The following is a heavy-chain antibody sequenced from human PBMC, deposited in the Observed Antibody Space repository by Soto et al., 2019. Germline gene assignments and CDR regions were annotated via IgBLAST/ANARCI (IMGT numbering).Heavy chain of an antibody. D-gene: IGHD5-12*01. CDR3: ARVNGGWLRLPY. CDR1: GGSISSGGYS. Sequence: SETLSLTCAVSGGSISSGGYSWSWIRQPPGKGLEWIGYISHSGSTYFNPSLKSRVTISVDRSKNQFSLKLTSVTAADTGVYYCARVNGGWLRLPYWGQGTVVTVSS. CDR2: ISHSGST. V-gene: IGHV4-30-2*01. J-gene: IGHJ4*02.